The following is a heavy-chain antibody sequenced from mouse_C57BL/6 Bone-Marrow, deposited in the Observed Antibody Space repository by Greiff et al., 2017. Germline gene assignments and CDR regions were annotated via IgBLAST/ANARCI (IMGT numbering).Heavy chain of an antibody. CDR3: ARDGLYYSNYGDY. CDR2: IHPNSGST. Sequence: QVQLQQSGAELVKPGASVKLSCKASGYTFTSYWMHWVKQRPGQGLEWIGMIHPNSGSTNYNEKFKSKATLTVDKSSSTAYMQRNSLTSDDSAVYYCARDGLYYSNYGDYWGQGTTLTVSS. V-gene: IGHV1-64*01. D-gene: IGHD2-5*01. CDR1: GYTFTSYW. J-gene: IGHJ2*01.